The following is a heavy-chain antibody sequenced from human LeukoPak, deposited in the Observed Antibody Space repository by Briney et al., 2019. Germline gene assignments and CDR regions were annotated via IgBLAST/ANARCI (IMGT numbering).Heavy chain of an antibody. CDR2: ISYDGSNK. CDR1: GFTFSSYA. V-gene: IGHV3-30-3*01. D-gene: IGHD3-16*01. Sequence: GGSPRLSCAVSGFTFSSYAMHWVRQAPGKGLEWVAVISYDGSNKYYADSVKGRFTISRDNSKNTLYLQMNSLRAEDTAVYYCARTSRSEGGLFDYWGQGTLVTVSS. CDR3: ARTSRSEGGLFDY. J-gene: IGHJ4*02.